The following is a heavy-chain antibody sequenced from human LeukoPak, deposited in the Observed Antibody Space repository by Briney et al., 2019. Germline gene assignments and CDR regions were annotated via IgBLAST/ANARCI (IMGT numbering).Heavy chain of an antibody. CDR3: AKQLGYCSDGSCYFPY. J-gene: IGHJ4*02. CDR2: ISNNGGYT. D-gene: IGHD2-15*01. CDR1: GFTFSSSA. Sequence: GGSLRLSCAGSGFTFSSSAMSWVRQAPGKGLEWVSAISNNGGYTYYADSVQGRFTISRDNSKSTLCLQMNSLRAEDTAVYYCAKQLGYCSDGSCYFPYWGQGSLVTVSS. V-gene: IGHV3-23*01.